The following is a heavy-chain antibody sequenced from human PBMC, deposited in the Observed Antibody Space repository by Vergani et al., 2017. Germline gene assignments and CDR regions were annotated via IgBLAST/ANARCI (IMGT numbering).Heavy chain of an antibody. CDR3: VRREGHNQAPFDN. CDR2: INWNGGTT. V-gene: IGHV3-20*04. Sequence: EVQLVESGEGVVRPGGSLRLSCVGSGFAFGDFGMSWVRQVPGKGLVWVAGINWNGGTTIYGDPVTGRFTISRDNAKNSLYLQMNSLRDGDTALYYCVRREGHNQAPFDNWGHGTLVIVSS. J-gene: IGHJ4*01. CDR1: GFAFGDFG. D-gene: IGHD5-24*01.